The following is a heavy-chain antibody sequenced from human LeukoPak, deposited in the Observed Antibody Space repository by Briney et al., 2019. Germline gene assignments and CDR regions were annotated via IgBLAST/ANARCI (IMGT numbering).Heavy chain of an antibody. D-gene: IGHD2-2*01. CDR1: GFTFGDYA. CDR3: ARDEVPAATTYNWFDP. CDR2: ISSSSSYI. V-gene: IGHV3-21*01. J-gene: IGHJ5*02. Sequence: GGSLRLSCTASGFTFGDYAMTWVRQAPGKGLEWVSSISSSSSYIYYADSVKGRFTISRDNAKNSLYLQMNSLRAEDTAVYYCARDEVPAATTYNWFDPWGQGTLVTVSS.